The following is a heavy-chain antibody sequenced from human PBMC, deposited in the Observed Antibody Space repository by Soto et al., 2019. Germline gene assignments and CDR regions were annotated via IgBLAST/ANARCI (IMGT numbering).Heavy chain of an antibody. D-gene: IGHD3-9*01. J-gene: IGHJ4*02. V-gene: IGHV3-23*01. Sequence: PGGSLRLSCAASGFTFSSYAMSWVRQAPGKGLEWVSAISGSGGSTYYADSVKGRFTISRDNSKNTLYLQMNSLRAEDTAVYYCAKVHLSGILTGYPADYWGQGTLVTVSS. CDR1: GFTFSSYA. CDR3: AKVHLSGILTGYPADY. CDR2: ISGSGGST.